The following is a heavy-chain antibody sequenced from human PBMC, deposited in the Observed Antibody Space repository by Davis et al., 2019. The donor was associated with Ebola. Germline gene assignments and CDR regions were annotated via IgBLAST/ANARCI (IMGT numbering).Heavy chain of an antibody. CDR2: ISYDGSNK. Sequence: GGSLRLSCAASGFTFSSYAMHWVRQAPGKGLEWVAVISYDGSNKYYADSVKGRFTISRDNSKNTLYLQMNSLRAEDTAVYYCARDVHLLEWSIYVDYWGQGTLVTVSS. V-gene: IGHV3-30-3*01. CDR1: GFTFSSYA. D-gene: IGHD3-3*01. CDR3: ARDVHLLEWSIYVDY. J-gene: IGHJ4*02.